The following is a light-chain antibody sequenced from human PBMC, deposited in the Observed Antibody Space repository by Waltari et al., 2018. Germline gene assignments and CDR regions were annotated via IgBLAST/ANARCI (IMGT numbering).Light chain of an antibody. CDR2: GAS. Sequence: LSVSPGERVTLSCRASQSVSGNLAWYQQKPGQAPRLLMYGASTRAAGVPTRFSGSGSGTEFTVTISSLQSEDFAVYYCQQYNDWPQTFGQGTKLETK. CDR3: QQYNDWPQT. V-gene: IGKV3-15*01. J-gene: IGKJ2*01. CDR1: QSVSGN.